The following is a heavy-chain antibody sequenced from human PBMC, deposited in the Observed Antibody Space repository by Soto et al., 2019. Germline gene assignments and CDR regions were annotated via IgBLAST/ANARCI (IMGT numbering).Heavy chain of an antibody. J-gene: IGHJ5*02. CDR1: GGSFSGYY. V-gene: IGHV4-34*01. CDR3: ARGSRGYDFWSGYWIRDWFDP. CDR2: INHSGST. D-gene: IGHD3-3*01. Sequence: SETLSLTCAVYGGSFSGYYWSWIRQPPGKGLEWIGEINHSGSTNYNPSLKSRVTISVDTSKNQFSLKLSSVTAADTAVYYCARGSRGYDFWSGYWIRDWFDPRGQGPVGTVST.